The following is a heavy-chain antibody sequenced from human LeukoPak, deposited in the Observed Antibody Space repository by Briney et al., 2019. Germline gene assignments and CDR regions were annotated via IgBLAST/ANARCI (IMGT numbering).Heavy chain of an antibody. Sequence: ASVKVSCKASGGTFSSYAISWVRQAPGQGLEWMGIINPSGGSTSYAQKFQGRVTMTRDTSTSTVYMELSSLRPEDTAVYYCARDGSAAMTDFDYWGQGTLVTVSS. CDR3: ARDGSAAMTDFDY. V-gene: IGHV1-46*01. CDR2: INPSGGST. D-gene: IGHD2-2*01. J-gene: IGHJ4*02. CDR1: GGTFSSYA.